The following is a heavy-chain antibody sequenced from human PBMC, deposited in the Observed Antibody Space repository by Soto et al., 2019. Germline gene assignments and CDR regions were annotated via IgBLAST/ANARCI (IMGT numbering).Heavy chain of an antibody. V-gene: IGHV4-59*01. D-gene: IGHD1-26*01. Sequence: PSETLSLTCTVSGGSISSYYLSWIRQPPGKGLEWIGYIYYSGSTNYNPSLKSRVTISVDTSKNQFSLKLSSVTAADTAVYYCARLWELLPDYWGQGTLVTGSS. CDR3: ARLWELLPDY. CDR1: GGSISSYY. J-gene: IGHJ4*02. CDR2: IYYSGST.